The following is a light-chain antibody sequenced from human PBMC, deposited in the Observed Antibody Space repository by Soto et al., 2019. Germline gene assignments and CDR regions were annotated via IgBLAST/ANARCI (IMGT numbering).Light chain of an antibody. Sequence: EIVLTQSPGTLSLSPGERATLSCRASQSVSSNYLAWYQQKPGQAPRLLIYGASSRATGIPDRFSGSGSGTDFTLTISRLAPEDFAVYYCHQDGSFGRGTRLEIK. CDR2: GAS. J-gene: IGKJ5*01. CDR1: QSVSSNY. CDR3: HQDGS. V-gene: IGKV3-20*01.